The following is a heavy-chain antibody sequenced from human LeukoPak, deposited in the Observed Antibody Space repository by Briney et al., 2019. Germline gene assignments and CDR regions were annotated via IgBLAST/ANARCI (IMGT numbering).Heavy chain of an antibody. Sequence: PGGSLRLSCAASGFTFSSYAMSWVRQAPGKGLEWASAISGSGGSTYYADSVKGRFTISRDNSKNTLYLQMNSLRAEDTAVYYCAKLPLDFTMVRGVNYFDYWGQGTLVTVSS. CDR3: AKLPLDFTMVRGVNYFDY. CDR1: GFTFSSYA. J-gene: IGHJ4*02. D-gene: IGHD3-10*01. V-gene: IGHV3-23*01. CDR2: ISGSGGST.